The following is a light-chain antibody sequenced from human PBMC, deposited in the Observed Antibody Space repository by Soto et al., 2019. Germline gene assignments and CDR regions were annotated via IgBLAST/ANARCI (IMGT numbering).Light chain of an antibody. CDR3: QQYGSSPYT. CDR1: QSVSSSY. V-gene: IGKV3-20*01. Sequence: ELVLTQSPGTLSLSPGERATLSCRASQSVSSSYLAWYQQNPGQAPRLRIYGASSRATGIPDRFSGSGSGTDFTLTISRLEPEDFAVYYCQQYGSSPYTFGQGTKLEIK. CDR2: GAS. J-gene: IGKJ2*01.